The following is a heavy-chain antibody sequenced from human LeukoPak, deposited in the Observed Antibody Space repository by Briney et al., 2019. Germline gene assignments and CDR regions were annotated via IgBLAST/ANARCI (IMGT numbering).Heavy chain of an antibody. J-gene: IGHJ5*02. V-gene: IGHV3-30-3*01. Sequence: GGSLRLSCAASGFTFSSYAMHWVRQAPGKGLEWVAVISYDGSNKYYADSVKGRFTISRDNSKNTLYLQMNSLRAEDTAVYYCARVKRCSSTSCRNWFDPWGQGTLVTVSS. CDR3: ARVKRCSSTSCRNWFDP. D-gene: IGHD2-2*01. CDR2: ISYDGSNK. CDR1: GFTFSSYA.